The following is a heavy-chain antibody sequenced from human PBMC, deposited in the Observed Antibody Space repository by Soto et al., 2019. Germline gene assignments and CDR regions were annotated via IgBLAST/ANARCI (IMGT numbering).Heavy chain of an antibody. CDR2: IYYSGST. D-gene: IGHD5-18*01. CDR1: GGSISSGDYY. V-gene: IGHV4-30-4*01. CDR3: ARDAFGGDTAMVTIDY. Sequence: PSETLSLTCTVSGGSISSGDYYWSWIRQPPGKGLEWIGYIYYSGSTYYNPSLKSRVTISVDTSKNQFSLKLSSVTAADTAVYYCARDAFGGDTAMVTIDYWGQGPLVTVSS. J-gene: IGHJ4*02.